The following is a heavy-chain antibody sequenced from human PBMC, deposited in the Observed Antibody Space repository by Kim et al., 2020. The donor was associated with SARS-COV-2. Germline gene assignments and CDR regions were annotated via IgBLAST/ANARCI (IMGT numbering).Heavy chain of an antibody. CDR3: ASPTIYVELLAFDY. J-gene: IGHJ4*02. CDR1: GYSFTSYW. V-gene: IGHV5-10-1*01. D-gene: IGHD1-26*01. Sequence: GESLKISCKGSGYSFTSYWISWVRQMPGKGLEWMGRIDPSDSYTNYSPSFQGHVTISADKSISTAYLQWSSLKASDTAMYYCASPTIYVELLAFDYWGQGTLVTVSS. CDR2: IDPSDSYT.